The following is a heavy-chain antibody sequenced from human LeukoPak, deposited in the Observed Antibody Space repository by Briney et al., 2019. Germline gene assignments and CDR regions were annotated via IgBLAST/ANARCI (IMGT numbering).Heavy chain of an antibody. J-gene: IGHJ4*02. Sequence: ASVKVSCKASGYTFTSYYMHWVRQAPGQGLEWMGIINPSGGSTSYAQKFQGRVTMTRDMSTSTVYMELSSLRAEDTAVYYCARVLVATSFDYWGQGTLVTVSS. CDR3: ARVLVATSFDY. CDR2: INPSGGST. V-gene: IGHV1-46*01. D-gene: IGHD5-12*01. CDR1: GYTFTSYY.